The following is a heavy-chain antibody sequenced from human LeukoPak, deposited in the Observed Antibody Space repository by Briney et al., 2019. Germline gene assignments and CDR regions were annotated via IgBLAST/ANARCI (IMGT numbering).Heavy chain of an antibody. J-gene: IGHJ4*02. CDR1: GFTFSRYW. D-gene: IGHD6-19*01. V-gene: IGHV3-7*01. CDR3: ARDTAVAGLNDY. Sequence: PGGSLRLSCAASGFTFSRYWMTWARQAPGTGLEWVANIKQDGSEKNYVDSVKGRFTISRDNAKNSLYLQMNSLRAEDTAVYYCARDTAVAGLNDYWGQGTLVTVSS. CDR2: IKQDGSEK.